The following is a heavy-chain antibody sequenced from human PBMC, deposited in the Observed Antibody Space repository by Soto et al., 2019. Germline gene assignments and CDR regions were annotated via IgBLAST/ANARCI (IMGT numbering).Heavy chain of an antibody. Sequence: SVKVSCKASGGTFSSYAISWVRQAPGQGLEWMGGIIPIFGTANYAQKFQGRVTITADESTSTAYMELSSLRSEDTAVYYCASDVDTAKVTGYWGQGTLVPSPQ. CDR2: IIPIFGTA. D-gene: IGHD5-18*01. CDR1: GGTFSSYA. CDR3: ASDVDTAKVTGY. V-gene: IGHV1-69*13. J-gene: IGHJ4*02.